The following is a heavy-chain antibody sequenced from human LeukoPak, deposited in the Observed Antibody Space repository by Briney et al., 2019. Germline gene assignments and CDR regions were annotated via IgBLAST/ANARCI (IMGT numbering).Heavy chain of an antibody. CDR3: ARAGLYCSGGSCYHFDY. CDR1: GFPFSSNY. D-gene: IGHD2-15*01. J-gene: IGHJ4*02. V-gene: IGHV3-53*01. CDR2: IYSGGST. Sequence: PGGSLRLSCAASGFPFSSNYMIWVRQAPGKGLEWVSVIYSGGSTYYADSVKGRFTISRDNSKNTLYLQMNSLRAEDTAVYYCARAGLYCSGGSCYHFDYWGQGTLVTVSS.